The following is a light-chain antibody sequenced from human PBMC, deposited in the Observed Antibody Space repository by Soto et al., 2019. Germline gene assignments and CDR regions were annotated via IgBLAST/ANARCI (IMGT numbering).Light chain of an antibody. Sequence: DIQMTQSPSSLSASVGDRVTITCRASQDLDRWLAWYQQKPGEAPKVLIFAASSLQSGLPSRFSGGGSGTEFSLTISSLQPEDFATYYCKQSRSFPLTFGGGTKVEIK. CDR2: AAS. CDR1: QDLDRW. CDR3: KQSRSFPLT. V-gene: IGKV1-12*01. J-gene: IGKJ4*01.